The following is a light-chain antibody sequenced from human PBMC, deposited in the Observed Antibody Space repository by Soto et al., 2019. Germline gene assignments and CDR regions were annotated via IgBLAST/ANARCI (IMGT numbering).Light chain of an antibody. CDR2: DVS. V-gene: IGLV2-14*01. CDR1: SSDVGGYNY. Sequence: QAVVTQPASVSGSPGQSITISCTGTSSDVGGYNYVSWYQQHPGKAPKLMIYDVSNRPSGVSNRFSGSKSGNTASLTISGLQAEDEADYYCSSYTSSSTHVVFGAGTKVTVL. CDR3: SSYTSSSTHVV. J-gene: IGLJ2*01.